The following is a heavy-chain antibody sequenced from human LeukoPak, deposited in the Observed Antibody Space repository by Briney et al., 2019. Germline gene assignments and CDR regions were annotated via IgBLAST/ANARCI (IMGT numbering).Heavy chain of an antibody. D-gene: IGHD1-26*01. CDR3: AKVGGRYYGGRVFDY. Sequence: PSETLSLTCTVSGGSISSYYWSWIRQPPGRGLEWIGSVYYKGNTYYIPSLKSRVTMSVDTSKNQFSLKLSSVTAADTALYYCAKVGGRYYGGRVFDYWGQGTLVTVSS. CDR2: VYYKGNT. CDR1: GGSISSYY. V-gene: IGHV4-39*07. J-gene: IGHJ4*02.